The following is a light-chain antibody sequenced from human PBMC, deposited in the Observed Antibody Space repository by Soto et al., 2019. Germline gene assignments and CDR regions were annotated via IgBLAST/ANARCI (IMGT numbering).Light chain of an antibody. J-gene: IGLJ2*01. CDR3: AAWDDSLSGRV. Sequence: QSALTQPPSASGSPGQSVTISCTGTSSDVGGYNYVSWYQQQPGKAPKLMIYEVSKRPSGVPDRFSGSKSGNTASLTVSGLQAEDEADYYCAAWDDSLSGRVFGGGTKLTVL. V-gene: IGLV2-8*01. CDR1: SSDVGGYNY. CDR2: EVS.